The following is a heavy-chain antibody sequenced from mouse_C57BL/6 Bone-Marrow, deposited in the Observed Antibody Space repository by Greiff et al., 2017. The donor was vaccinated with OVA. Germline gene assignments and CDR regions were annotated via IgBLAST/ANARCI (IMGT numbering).Heavy chain of an antibody. CDR3: ARGGYDRFAY. D-gene: IGHD2-2*01. J-gene: IGHJ3*01. Sequence: VQLQQSGPGLVKPSQSLSLTCSVTGYSITSGYYWNWIRQFPGNKLEWMGYISYDGSNNYNPSLKNRISITRDTSKNQFFLKLNSVTTEDTATYYCARGGYDRFAYWGQGTLVTVSA. CDR2: ISYDGSN. V-gene: IGHV3-6*01. CDR1: GYSITSGYY.